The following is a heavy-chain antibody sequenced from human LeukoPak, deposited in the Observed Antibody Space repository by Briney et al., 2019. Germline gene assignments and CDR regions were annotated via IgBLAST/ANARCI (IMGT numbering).Heavy chain of an antibody. CDR1: GYTFTGYY. CDR2: INPNSGGT. D-gene: IGHD3-16*01. Sequence: ASVKVSCKASGYTFTGYYMHWVRQAPGQGLEWMGWINPNSGGTNYAQKFQGRVTMTRDTSISTAYMELSRLRSDDTAVDYCAXXXXXXMITFGGPRRWFDPWGQGTLVTVSS. CDR3: AXXXXXXMITFGGPRRWFDP. V-gene: IGHV1-2*02. J-gene: IGHJ5*02.